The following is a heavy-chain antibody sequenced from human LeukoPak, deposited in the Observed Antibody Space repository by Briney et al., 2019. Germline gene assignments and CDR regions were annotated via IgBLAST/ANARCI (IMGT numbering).Heavy chain of an antibody. J-gene: IGHJ4*02. CDR2: IRSKGNSYAH. V-gene: IGHV3-73*01. CDR1: GFTFSGSA. D-gene: IGHD5-18*01. Sequence: GGSLRLSYAASGFTFSGSAMHWVRQASGKGLEWVGRIRSKGNSYAHAYAASVKGRITISRDDSKNTAYLQMNSLKTEDTAVYYCTRRVDIAMVEGIDFDYWGQGTLVTVSS. CDR3: TRRVDIAMVEGIDFDY.